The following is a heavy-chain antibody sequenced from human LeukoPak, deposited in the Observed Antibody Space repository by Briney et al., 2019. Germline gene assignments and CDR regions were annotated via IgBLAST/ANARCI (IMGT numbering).Heavy chain of an antibody. V-gene: IGHV4-59*01. CDR3: ARDSSGRNGDAFDI. Sequence: SETLSLTCTVSGGSISSYYWSWIRQPPGKGLEWIGYISYSGSTNYNPSLKSRVTISVDTSNNQFSLKLSSVTAADTAVYYCARDSSGRNGDAFDIWGQGTMVTVSS. CDR2: ISYSGST. D-gene: IGHD6-19*01. CDR1: GGSISSYY. J-gene: IGHJ3*02.